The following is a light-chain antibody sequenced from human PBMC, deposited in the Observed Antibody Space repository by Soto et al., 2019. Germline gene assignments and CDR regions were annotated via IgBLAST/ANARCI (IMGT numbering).Light chain of an antibody. J-gene: IGKJ1*01. CDR2: QTS. V-gene: IGKV3-11*01. CDR1: QYINTR. Sequence: EIVLTQSPATLSSFPGGRVTLSCRASQYINTRLAWYQHRPGQAPRLLIYQTSNRAAGIPARFSASGSGTDFTLTISDVQPEDFALYYCHQRQSWPRTFGQGTKVDIK. CDR3: HQRQSWPRT.